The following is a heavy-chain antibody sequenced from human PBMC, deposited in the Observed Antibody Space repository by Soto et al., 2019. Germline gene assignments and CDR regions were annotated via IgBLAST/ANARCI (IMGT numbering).Heavy chain of an antibody. J-gene: IGHJ6*03. V-gene: IGHV1-18*01. CDR3: ARDSWNYDFWSGYFPGHYYYYMDV. D-gene: IGHD3-3*01. CDR2: ISAYNGNT. Sequence: ASVKVSCKASGYTFTSYGISWVRQAPGQGLEWMGWISAYNGNTNYAQKLQGGVTMTTDTSTSTAYMELRSLRSDDTAVYYCARDSWNYDFWSGYFPGHYYYYMDVWGKGTTVTVSS. CDR1: GYTFTSYG.